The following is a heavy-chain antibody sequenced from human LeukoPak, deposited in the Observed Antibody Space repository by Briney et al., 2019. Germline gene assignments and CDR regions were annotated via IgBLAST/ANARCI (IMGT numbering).Heavy chain of an antibody. CDR2: IASDGSHT. D-gene: IGHD2-21*01. J-gene: IGHJ3*02. Sequence: PGGSLRLSCAASGFTFSTYFMHWVRQAPGKGLEWVADIASDGSHTFYVESVKGRFTISRDNSKNTLYLQINSLRAEYTAVYFCARERQNTILHSGAFDIWGQGTMVTVSS. CDR1: GFTFSTYF. V-gene: IGHV3-30-3*01. CDR3: ARERQNTILHSGAFDI.